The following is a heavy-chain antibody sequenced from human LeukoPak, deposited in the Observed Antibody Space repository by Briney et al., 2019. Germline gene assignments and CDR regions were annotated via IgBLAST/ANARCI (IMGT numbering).Heavy chain of an antibody. CDR2: IYYSGST. Sequence: PSETLSLTCTVSGGSVSSYYWSWIRQPPGKGLEWIGYIYYSGSTNYNPSLKSRVTISVDTSKNQFSLKLSSVTAADTAVYYCAREFAAAGHSFDPWGQGTLVTVSS. J-gene: IGHJ5*02. V-gene: IGHV4-59*02. CDR1: GGSVSSYY. CDR3: AREFAAAGHSFDP. D-gene: IGHD6-13*01.